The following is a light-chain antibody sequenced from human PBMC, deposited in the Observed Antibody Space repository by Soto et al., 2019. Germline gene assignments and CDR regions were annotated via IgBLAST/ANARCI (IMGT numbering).Light chain of an antibody. CDR1: QTFSRN. Sequence: EMVLTQSPATLSVSLGETATLSCRTRQTFSRNLAWYQHKPGQPPRLLIYAASTRVTGIPARFSGSRSGSELTLTISSVQSEDCAVYYCHQYNYWPPETFGLGTKVDIK. CDR3: HQYNYWPPET. V-gene: IGKV3-15*01. J-gene: IGKJ1*01. CDR2: AAS.